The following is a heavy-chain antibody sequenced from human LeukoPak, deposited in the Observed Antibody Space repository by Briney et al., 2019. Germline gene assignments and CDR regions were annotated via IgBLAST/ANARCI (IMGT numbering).Heavy chain of an antibody. D-gene: IGHD6-19*01. V-gene: IGHV1-2*02. CDR1: GYTFTGYY. J-gene: IGHJ5*02. Sequence: ASVKVSCKASGYTFTGYYMHWVRQAPGQGLEWMGWINPNSGGTNYAQKFQGRATMTRDTSISTAYMELSRLRSDDTAVYYCARDLVAGTGNWFDPWGQGTLVTVSS. CDR2: INPNSGGT. CDR3: ARDLVAGTGNWFDP.